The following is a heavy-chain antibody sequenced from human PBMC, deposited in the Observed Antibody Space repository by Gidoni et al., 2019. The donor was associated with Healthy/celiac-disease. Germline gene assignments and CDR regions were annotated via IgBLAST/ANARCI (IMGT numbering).Heavy chain of an antibody. Sequence: CAASGFTFSSYGMHWVRQAPGKGLEWVAVIWYDGSNKYYADSVKGRFTISRDNSKNTLYLQMNSLRAEDTAVYYCARDYYDSLGTLSLDYWGQGTLVTVSS. CDR1: GFTFSSYG. J-gene: IGHJ4*02. D-gene: IGHD3-22*01. CDR3: ARDYYDSLGTLSLDY. CDR2: IWYDGSNK. V-gene: IGHV3-33*01.